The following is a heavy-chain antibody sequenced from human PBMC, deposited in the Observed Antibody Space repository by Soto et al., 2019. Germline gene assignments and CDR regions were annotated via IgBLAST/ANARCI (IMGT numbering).Heavy chain of an antibody. V-gene: IGHV3-13*01. Sequence: GGSLRLSCAASGFTFSSYAVHWVRQPTGKGLEWVSAIGSAGDTYYPGSVKGRFTISRENAKNSLYLQMNSLRAEDTAVYYCARGYRGSFDYWGKGTLVTVPS. CDR1: GFTFSSYA. D-gene: IGHD3-16*01. CDR3: ARGYRGSFDY. CDR2: IGSAGDT. J-gene: IGHJ4*02.